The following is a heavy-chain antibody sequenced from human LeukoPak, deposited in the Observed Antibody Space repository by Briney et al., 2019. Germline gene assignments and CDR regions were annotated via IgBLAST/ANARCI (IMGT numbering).Heavy chain of an antibody. Sequence: GGSLRLSCAASGFTFDDYVMHWVRQAPGKGLEWVSLISGDGGTTYYADSVKGRFTISRDNSKNSLYLQMNSLRTEDTALYYCTKDIAVAGTGFDYWGQGTLVTVSS. CDR2: ISGDGGTT. J-gene: IGHJ4*02. CDR1: GFTFDDYV. D-gene: IGHD6-19*01. CDR3: TKDIAVAGTGFDY. V-gene: IGHV3-43*02.